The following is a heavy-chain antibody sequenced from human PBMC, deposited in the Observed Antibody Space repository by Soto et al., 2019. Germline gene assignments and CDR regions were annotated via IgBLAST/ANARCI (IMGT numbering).Heavy chain of an antibody. CDR2: IIPIFGTA. J-gene: IGHJ3*02. V-gene: IGHV1-69*13. Sequence: SVKVSCKASGGTFSSYAISWVRQAPGQGLEWMGGIIPIFGTANYAQKFQGRVTITADESTSTAYMELSSLRSEDTAVYYCARENYYDSSGYSPLAFEIWGQGTMVTVSS. D-gene: IGHD3-22*01. CDR1: GGTFSSYA. CDR3: ARENYYDSSGYSPLAFEI.